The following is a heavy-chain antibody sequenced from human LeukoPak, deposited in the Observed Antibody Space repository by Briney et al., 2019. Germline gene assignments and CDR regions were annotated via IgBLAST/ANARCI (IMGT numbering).Heavy chain of an antibody. CDR1: ALTFSNAW. D-gene: IGHD3-10*01. J-gene: IGHJ4*02. CDR3: TTHIPTMVREGRDY. V-gene: IGHV3-15*01. Sequence: GRSLRLSCAASALTFSNAWMSLARHAPGKGLEWVGRMKSKTNGGTTDYATPVKGRFTISSDDSKNTLYLQMNSLKTEDTAVYYCTTHIPTMVREGRDYWGQGTLVTVSS. CDR2: MKSKTNGGTT.